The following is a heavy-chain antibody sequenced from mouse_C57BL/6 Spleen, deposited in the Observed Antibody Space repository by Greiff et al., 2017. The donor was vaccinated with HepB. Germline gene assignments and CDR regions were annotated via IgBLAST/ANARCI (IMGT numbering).Heavy chain of an antibody. CDR1: GFTFSDYY. CDR2: ISNGGGST. CDR3: ARGDDGYYWYFDV. Sequence: EVQLVESGGGLVQPGGSLKLSCAASGFTFSDYYMYWVRQTPEKRLEWVAYISNGGGSTYYPDTVKGRFTISRDNAKNTLYLQMSRLKSEDTAMYYCARGDDGYYWYFDVWGTGTTVTVSS. D-gene: IGHD2-3*01. J-gene: IGHJ1*03. V-gene: IGHV5-12*01.